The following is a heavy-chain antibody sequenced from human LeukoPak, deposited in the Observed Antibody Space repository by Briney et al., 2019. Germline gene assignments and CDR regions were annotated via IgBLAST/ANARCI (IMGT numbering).Heavy chain of an antibody. CDR2: IYYSGST. Sequence: SETLSLTCTVSGGSVSSGTYYWSWIRQPPGKELEWIGYIYYSGSTNYNPSLKSRVTISVDTSKNQCSLKLSSVTTADTAVYYCTRSTNLEAFDIWGQGTMVTVSS. D-gene: IGHD2-8*01. J-gene: IGHJ3*02. V-gene: IGHV4-61*01. CDR3: TRSTNLEAFDI. CDR1: GGSVSSGTYY.